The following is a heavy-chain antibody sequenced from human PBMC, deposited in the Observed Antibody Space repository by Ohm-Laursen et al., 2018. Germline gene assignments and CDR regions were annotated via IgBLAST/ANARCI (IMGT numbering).Heavy chain of an antibody. D-gene: IGHD1-26*01. V-gene: IGHV4-4*07. CDR1: GGSISSYY. Sequence: GTLSLTCAISGGSISSYYWSWVRQPAGKGLEWIGRINISGSTNYNPSLKSRVTMSVDTSKNQFSLNLSSMTAADTAVYYCAGRGYWGQGTLVTVSS. CDR2: INISGST. J-gene: IGHJ4*02. CDR3: AGRGY.